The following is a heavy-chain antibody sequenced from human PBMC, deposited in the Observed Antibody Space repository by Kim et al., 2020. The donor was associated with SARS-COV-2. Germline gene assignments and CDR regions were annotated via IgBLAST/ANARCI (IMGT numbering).Heavy chain of an antibody. CDR2: ST. CDR3: ARDSPILTF. V-gene: IGHV3-23*01. J-gene: IGHJ4*02. Sequence: STFYAGSVKGRFAISRDNSKNTLIVQMNSLRAEDTAVYYCARDSPILTFWGQGTLVTVSS.